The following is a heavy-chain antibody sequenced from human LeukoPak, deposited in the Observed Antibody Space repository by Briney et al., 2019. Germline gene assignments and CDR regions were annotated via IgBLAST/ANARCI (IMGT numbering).Heavy chain of an antibody. CDR3: AREYYGSSAYSSRAFDI. CDR2: IYYTGST. Sequence: PSETLSLTCTVSGGSISSYYRSWIRQPPGKGLEWIGYIYYTGSTNYSPPLKSRLTISMDTSKNQFSLKLSSVTAADTAVYYCAREYYGSSAYSSRAFDIWGQGTMVTVSS. V-gene: IGHV4-59*01. CDR1: GGSISSYY. D-gene: IGHD3-22*01. J-gene: IGHJ3*02.